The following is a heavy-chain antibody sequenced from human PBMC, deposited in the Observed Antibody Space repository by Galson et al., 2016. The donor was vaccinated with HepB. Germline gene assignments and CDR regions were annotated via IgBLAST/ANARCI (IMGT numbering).Heavy chain of an antibody. J-gene: IGHJ4*02. CDR2: IYWNNDK. D-gene: IGHD2-2*02. V-gene: IGHV2-5*01. CDR1: GFSLSTSAVG. Sequence: PALVKPTQTLTLTCTFSGFSLSTSAVGVGWIRQPPGKALEWLALIYWNNDKRYSPSLKSRLTITKDTSKKQVFLIMTNMDPVDTATYHCVHAYHKYCSRTTCYTIFDYWCQGTLVTVSS. CDR3: VHAYHKYCSRTTCYTIFDY.